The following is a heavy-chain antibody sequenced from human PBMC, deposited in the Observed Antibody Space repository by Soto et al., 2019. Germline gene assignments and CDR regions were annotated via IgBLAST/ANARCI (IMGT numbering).Heavy chain of an antibody. V-gene: IGHV4-31*03. Sequence: QVQLHASGPRLVKPSQTLSLTCTVSGGCISSGGYYWSGIRQHPGKGLELIGYNFYSGTTYYNPSRKSRGTISVDTAKSLVSLTLSSVTGADTGVYYCARSVFPWGQGTRVTVAS. J-gene: IGHJ5*02. CDR3: ARSVFP. CDR1: GGCISSGGYY. CDR2: NFYSGTT.